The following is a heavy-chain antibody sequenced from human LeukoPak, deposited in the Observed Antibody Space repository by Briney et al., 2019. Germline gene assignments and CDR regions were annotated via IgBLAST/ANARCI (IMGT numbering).Heavy chain of an antibody. V-gene: IGHV4-59*01. D-gene: IGHD3-9*01. CDR3: ARDGPYILTGYED. J-gene: IGHJ4*02. Sequence: MPSETLSLTCTVSGGSISSYYWSWIRQPPGKGLEWIGYIYYSGSTNYNPSLKSRVTISVDTSKNQFSLKLSPVTAADTAVYYCARDGPYILTGYEDWGQGTLVTVSS. CDR1: GGSISSYY. CDR2: IYYSGST.